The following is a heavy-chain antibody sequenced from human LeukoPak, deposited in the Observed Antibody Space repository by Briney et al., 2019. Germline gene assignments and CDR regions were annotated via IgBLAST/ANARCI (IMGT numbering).Heavy chain of an antibody. CDR1: GFTFSSYS. Sequence: GGSLRLSCAASGFTFSSYSMNWVRQAPGKGLEWVSSISGSSTYIFYADSVKGRFTISRDNAKNSLYLQMNSLRVEDTAVYYCARVKGTERDYWGQGTLVTVSS. CDR2: ISGSSTYI. D-gene: IGHD3/OR15-3a*01. J-gene: IGHJ4*02. V-gene: IGHV3-21*01. CDR3: ARVKGTERDY.